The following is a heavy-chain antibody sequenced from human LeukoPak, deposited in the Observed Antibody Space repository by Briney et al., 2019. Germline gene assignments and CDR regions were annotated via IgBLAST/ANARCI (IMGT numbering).Heavy chain of an antibody. CDR3: ARSSWHRFDP. V-gene: IGHV4-34*01. Sequence: PSETLSLTCAVYGGSFSGYYWSWIRQPPGKGLEWIGEINHSGSTNYNPSLKSRVTISVDTSKNQFSLKLSSVTAADTAVYYCARSSWHRFDPWGQGTLVTVSS. D-gene: IGHD6-13*01. CDR2: INHSGST. CDR1: GGSFSGYY. J-gene: IGHJ5*02.